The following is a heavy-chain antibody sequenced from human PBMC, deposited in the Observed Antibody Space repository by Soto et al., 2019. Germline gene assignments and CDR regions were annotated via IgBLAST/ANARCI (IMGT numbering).Heavy chain of an antibody. CDR2: IYYSGST. Sequence: QLQLQESGPGLVKPSETLSLTCTVSGGSISSSSYYWGWIRQPPGKGLEWIGSIYYSGSTYYNPSLKSRVTISVDTSKNQFSLKLSSVTAADTAVYYCASLRGYSYGYWTARGYWGQGTLVTVSS. CDR3: ASLRGYSYGYWTARGY. V-gene: IGHV4-39*01. CDR1: GGSISSSSYY. J-gene: IGHJ4*02. D-gene: IGHD5-18*01.